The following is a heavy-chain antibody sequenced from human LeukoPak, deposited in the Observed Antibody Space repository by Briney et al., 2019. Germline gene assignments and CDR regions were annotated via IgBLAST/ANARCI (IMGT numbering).Heavy chain of an antibody. D-gene: IGHD1-26*01. CDR3: TTGSLGRRAFDI. V-gene: IGHV3-15*01. Sequence: GGSLRLSCAASGFTFSNAWMSWVRQAPGKGLEWVGRIKSKTDGGTTDYAAPVKGRFTISRDDSENTLYLQMNSLKTEDTAVYYCTTGSLGRRAFDIWGQGTMVTVSS. CDR2: IKSKTDGGTT. J-gene: IGHJ3*02. CDR1: GFTFSNAW.